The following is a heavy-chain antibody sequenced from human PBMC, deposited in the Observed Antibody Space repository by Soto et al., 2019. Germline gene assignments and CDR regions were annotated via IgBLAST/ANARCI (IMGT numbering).Heavy chain of an antibody. CDR2: IYSGGST. V-gene: IGHV3-66*01. D-gene: IGHD6-13*01. CDR1: GFTVSSNY. CDR3: ARGQGGSSWYTFDY. Sequence: GGSLRLSCAASGFTVSSNYMSWVRQAPGKGLEWVSVIYSGGSTYYADSVKGRFTISRDNSKNTLYLQMNSLRAEDTAVYYCARGQGGSSWYTFDYWGQGTLVTVSS. J-gene: IGHJ4*02.